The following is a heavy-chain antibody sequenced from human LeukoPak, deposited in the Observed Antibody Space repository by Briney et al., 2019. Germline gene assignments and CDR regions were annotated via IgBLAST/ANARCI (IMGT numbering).Heavy chain of an antibody. Sequence: PGGSLRLSCAASGFTFSSYSMNWVRQAPGKGLEWVSYISSSSSTIYYADSVKGRFTISRDNARNSLYLQMNSLRAEDTALYYCASLEIVGAITPYSYYGMDVWGQGTTVTVSS. CDR3: ASLEIVGAITPYSYYGMDV. CDR2: ISSSSSTI. D-gene: IGHD1-26*01. V-gene: IGHV3-48*01. J-gene: IGHJ6*02. CDR1: GFTFSSYS.